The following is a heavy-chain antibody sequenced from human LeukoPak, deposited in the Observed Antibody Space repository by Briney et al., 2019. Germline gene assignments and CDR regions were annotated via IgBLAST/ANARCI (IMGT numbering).Heavy chain of an antibody. J-gene: IGHJ4*02. CDR1: GFTFSSYW. V-gene: IGHV3-23*01. CDR3: AKRGASGSSYRGFDY. Sequence: PGGSLRLSCGASGFTFSSYWMHWVRQAPGKGLEWVSGITSTGVTTDYADSVKGRFTISRDNSKNTLHLQMNSLRTEDTAVYYCAKRGASGSSYRGFDYWGQGALVTVSS. CDR2: ITSTGVTT. D-gene: IGHD3-10*01.